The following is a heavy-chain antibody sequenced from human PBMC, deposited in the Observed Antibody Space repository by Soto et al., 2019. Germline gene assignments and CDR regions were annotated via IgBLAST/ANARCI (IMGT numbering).Heavy chain of an antibody. V-gene: IGHV1-69*04. CDR1: GGTFSSYA. CDR3: ARNPRAVAAMHMDV. Sequence: QVQLVQSGAEVKKPGSSVKVSCTASGGTFSSYAFNWVRQAPGQGLEWMGRIIPILGIGDYAQRYQGRVTNNADKSTSTVYMELSSLRSEDTAVYYCARNPRAVAAMHMDVWGKGTMVTVSS. D-gene: IGHD6-19*01. J-gene: IGHJ6*03. CDR2: IIPILGIG.